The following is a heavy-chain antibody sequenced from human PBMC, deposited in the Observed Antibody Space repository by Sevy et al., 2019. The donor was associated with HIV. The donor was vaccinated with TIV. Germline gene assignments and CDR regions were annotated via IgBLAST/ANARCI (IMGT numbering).Heavy chain of an antibody. CDR3: ARGDYYVTSGYTYYFDY. D-gene: IGHD3-22*01. CDR1: GYSISSGYY. CDR2: IYHSGRT. V-gene: IGHV4-38-2*01. J-gene: IGHJ4*02. Sequence: SETLSLTCAVSGYSISSGYYWGWIRQPPGKGLEWIGNIYHSGRTYNNPSLKSRVAMSVDTSKNQFSLKLSSVTAADTAVYYCARGDYYVTSGYTYYFDYWGQGTLVTVSS.